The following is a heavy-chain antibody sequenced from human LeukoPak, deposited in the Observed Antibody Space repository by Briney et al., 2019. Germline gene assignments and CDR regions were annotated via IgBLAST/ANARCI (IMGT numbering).Heavy chain of an antibody. J-gene: IGHJ5*02. D-gene: IGHD1-14*01. V-gene: IGHV4-61*01. CDR2: IYYSGST. CDR1: GGSVSSGSYY. CDR3: ARHTPQSPSWFDP. Sequence: SETLSLTCTVSGGSVSSGSYYWSWIRQPPGKGLEWIGYIYYSGSTNYNPSLKSRVTISVDTSKNQFSLKLSSVTAADTAVYYCARHTPQSPSWFDPWGQGTLVTVSS.